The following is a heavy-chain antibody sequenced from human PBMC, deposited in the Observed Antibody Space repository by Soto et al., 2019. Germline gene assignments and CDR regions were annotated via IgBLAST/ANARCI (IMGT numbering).Heavy chain of an antibody. CDR3: AREAPAASDAFDV. CDR1: GGSINRGGYY. CDR2: IYYNGNP. D-gene: IGHD2-2*01. Sequence: QVQLQESGPGLVRPSQTLSLTCTVSGGSINRGGYYWSWVRQLPGKGPEWIGHIYYNGNPYYNPSLKSRATISIDTSRNQFSLQLTSLTAADTAIYYCAREAPAASDAFDVWGQGTMVTISA. J-gene: IGHJ3*01. V-gene: IGHV4-31*03.